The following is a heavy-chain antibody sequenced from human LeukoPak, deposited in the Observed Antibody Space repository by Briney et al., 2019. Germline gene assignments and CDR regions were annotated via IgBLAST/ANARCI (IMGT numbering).Heavy chain of an antibody. J-gene: IGHJ3*02. CDR3: ARRRYYDSSGYYHVWDAFDI. CDR2: IYYSGST. CDR1: GGSISSYY. D-gene: IGHD3-22*01. V-gene: IGHV4-59*08. Sequence: SETLSLTCTVSGGSISSYYWSWIRQPPGKGLEWIGYIYYSGSTNYNPSLKSRVTISVDTSKNQFSLKLSSVTAADTAVYYCARRRYYDSSGYYHVWDAFDIWGQGTMVTVSS.